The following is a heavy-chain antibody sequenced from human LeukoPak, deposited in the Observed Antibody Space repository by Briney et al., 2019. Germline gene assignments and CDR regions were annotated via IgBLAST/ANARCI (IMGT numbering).Heavy chain of an antibody. CDR3: ARVCTTGLYDY. J-gene: IGHJ4*02. V-gene: IGHV3-30-3*01. D-gene: IGHD2-8*01. CDR1: GFTFSSYA. CDR2: ISYDGSNK. Sequence: QSGRSLRLSCAASGFTFSSYAMHWVRQAPGKGLEWVAVISYDGSNKYYADSVKGRFTISRDNSKNTLYLQMNSLRAEDTAVYYCARVCTTGLYDYWGQGTLVTVSS.